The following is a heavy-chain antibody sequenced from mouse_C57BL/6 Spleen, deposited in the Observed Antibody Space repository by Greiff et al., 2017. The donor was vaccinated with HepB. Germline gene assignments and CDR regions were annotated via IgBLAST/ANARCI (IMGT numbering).Heavy chain of an antibody. V-gene: IGHV1-69*01. Sequence: VQLQQPGAELVMPGASVKLSCKASGYTFTSYWMHWVKQRPGQGLEWIGEIDPSDSYTNYNQKFKGKSTLTVDKSSSTAYMQLSSLTSEDSAVYCCARGGLGDYWGQGTTLTVSS. CDR3: ARGGLGDY. CDR2: IDPSDSYT. D-gene: IGHD4-1*01. J-gene: IGHJ2*01. CDR1: GYTFTSYW.